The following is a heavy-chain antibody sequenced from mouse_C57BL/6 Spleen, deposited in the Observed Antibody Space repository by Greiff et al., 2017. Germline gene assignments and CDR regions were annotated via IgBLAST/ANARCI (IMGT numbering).Heavy chain of an antibody. CDR2: ISNGGGST. V-gene: IGHV5-12*01. CDR1: GFTFSDYY. J-gene: IGHJ4*01. Sequence: EVQLVESGGGLVQPGGSLKLSCAASGFTFSDYYMYWVRQTPEKRLEWVAYISNGGGSTYYPDTVKGRFTISRDNAKNTLYLQMSRLKSEDTAMYYCANNGDGYAMDDWGQGTSVTVSA. CDR3: ANNGDGYAMDD. D-gene: IGHD4-1*01.